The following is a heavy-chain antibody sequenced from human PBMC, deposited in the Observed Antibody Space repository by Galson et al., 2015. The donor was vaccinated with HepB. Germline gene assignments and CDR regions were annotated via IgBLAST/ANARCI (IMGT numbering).Heavy chain of an antibody. CDR3: AKDRSRDYYGSGSYYSLYSYGMDV. Sequence: SLRLSCAASGFAFSDYYMSWVRPAPGKGLEWVSYISSGSGYTEYANSVKGRFTISRDNSKRTLYLQMNSLRGEDTAVYYCAKDRSRDYYGSGSYYSLYSYGMDVWGQGTTVTVSS. V-gene: IGHV3-11*05. D-gene: IGHD3-10*01. CDR2: ISSGSGYT. CDR1: GFAFSDYY. J-gene: IGHJ6*02.